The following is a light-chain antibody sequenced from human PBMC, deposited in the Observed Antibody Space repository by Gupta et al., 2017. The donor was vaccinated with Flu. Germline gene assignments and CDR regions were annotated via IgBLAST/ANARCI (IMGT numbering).Light chain of an antibody. J-gene: IGKJ1*01. Sequence: EVVLPQSPATLSLSPGERATLSCRASQNINTYVAWYQQKPGQAPRLLIYDASHRASDIPARFSGSWSGTDFTLTISSLEPEDFAVYYCHQRSNWQTFGQGTKVEIK. CDR2: DAS. CDR3: HQRSNWQT. CDR1: QNINTY. V-gene: IGKV3-11*01.